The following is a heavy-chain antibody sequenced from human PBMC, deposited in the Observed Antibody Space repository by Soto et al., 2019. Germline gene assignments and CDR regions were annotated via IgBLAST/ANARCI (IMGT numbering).Heavy chain of an antibody. Sequence: SVKVSCKASGFTFTSSAVQWLRQARGQRLEWIGWIVVGSGNTNYAQKFQERVTITRDMSTSTAYMELSSLRSEDTAVYYCAADRSGSYRGYYYYGMDVWGQGTTVTVSS. D-gene: IGHD1-26*01. CDR3: AADRSGSYRGYYYYGMDV. V-gene: IGHV1-58*01. CDR1: GFTFTSSA. J-gene: IGHJ6*02. CDR2: IVVGSGNT.